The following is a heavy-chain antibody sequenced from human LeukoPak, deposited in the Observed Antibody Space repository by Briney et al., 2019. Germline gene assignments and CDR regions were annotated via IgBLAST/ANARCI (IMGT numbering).Heavy chain of an antibody. J-gene: IGHJ4*02. CDR3: ARDLTVRTIDD. D-gene: IGHD3-10*01. CDR2: IKQDGSEK. V-gene: IGHV3-7*04. CDR1: GFTFSSYW. Sequence: PGGSLRLPCAASGFTFSSYWMSWVRQAPGKGLEWVANIKQDGSEKYYVDSVKGRFTISRDNAKNSLYLQMNSLRAEDTAVYYCARDLTVRTIDDWGQGTLVTVSS.